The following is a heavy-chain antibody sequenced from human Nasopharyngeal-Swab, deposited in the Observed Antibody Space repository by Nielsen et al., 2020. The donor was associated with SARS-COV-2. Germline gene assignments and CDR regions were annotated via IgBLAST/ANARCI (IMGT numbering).Heavy chain of an antibody. Sequence: GESLKISYKGSGYSFTSYWIAWVRQMPGKGLEWMGIIYPRDSATRYSPSFQGQVTISADKSISTAYLQWSSLKASDTAMYYCVRPEGVATSFKYYFQYGMDVWGQGTMVTVPS. CDR2: IYPRDSAT. J-gene: IGHJ6*02. CDR3: VRPEGVATSFKYYFQYGMDV. V-gene: IGHV5-51*01. CDR1: GYSFTSYW. D-gene: IGHD5-12*01.